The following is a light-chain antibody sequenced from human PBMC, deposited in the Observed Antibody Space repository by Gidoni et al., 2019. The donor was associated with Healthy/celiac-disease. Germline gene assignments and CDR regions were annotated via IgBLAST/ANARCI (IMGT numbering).Light chain of an antibody. Sequence: IVLTQSPGTLSLSPGERATLSCRASQSVSSSYLAWYQQKPGQAPRLLIYGASSRATGIPDRFSGSGSGTDCTLTISRLEPEDFAVYYCQQYGSSITFGQXTRLEIK. J-gene: IGKJ5*01. CDR1: QSVSSSY. CDR3: QQYGSSIT. CDR2: GAS. V-gene: IGKV3-20*01.